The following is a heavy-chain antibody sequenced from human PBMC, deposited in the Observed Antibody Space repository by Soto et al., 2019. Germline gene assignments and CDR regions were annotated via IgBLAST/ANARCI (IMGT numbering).Heavy chain of an antibody. CDR1: GYSFTKYV. V-gene: IGHV1-3*01. J-gene: IGHJ6*02. D-gene: IGHD2-2*01. CDR3: ARTDCSSTSCYNYYYYGMGV. Sequence: ASVKVSCKTSGYSFTKYVLHWVRQAPGQRLEWMGWINPGNGDTKYSQKFQGRVTITRDTSATTAYMELSSLRSEDSAVFYCARTDCSSTSCYNYYYYGMGVGGQGTTVTIYS. CDR2: INPGNGDT.